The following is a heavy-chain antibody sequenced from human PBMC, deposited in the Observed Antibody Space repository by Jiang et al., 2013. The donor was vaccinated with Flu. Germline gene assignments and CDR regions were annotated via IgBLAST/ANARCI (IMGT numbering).Heavy chain of an antibody. CDR1: VSLSVRPG. D-gene: IGHD2-21*02. Sequence: LESGEASLSLGGPLDSPVQPLVSLSVRPGCTGSASLQGKGLEWVGQIKDKSHGGTTDYAAPVKGRFRISRDDSKNTVDLQMNSLKTEETAVYYCVTELYDGSDWYIFWGQGTLVTVS. CDR3: VTELYDGSDWYIF. V-gene: IGHV3-15*07. CDR2: IKDKSHGGTT. J-gene: IGHJ4*02.